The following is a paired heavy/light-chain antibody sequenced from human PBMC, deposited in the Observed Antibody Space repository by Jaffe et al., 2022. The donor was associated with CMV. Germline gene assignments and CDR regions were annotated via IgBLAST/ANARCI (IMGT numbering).Light chain of an antibody. CDR2: DVT. CDR3: SSYGSSNILRV. CDR1: SSDVGGYNH. Sequence: QSALTQPASVSGSPGQSITISCTGTSSDVGGYNHVSWYQQHPGKAPKLMIYDVTNRPSGVSNRFSGSKSGNTASLTISGLQAGDEADYYCSSYGSSNILRVFGGGTKVTVL. V-gene: IGLV2-14*03. J-gene: IGLJ3*02.
Heavy chain of an antibody. J-gene: IGHJ3*02. V-gene: IGHV4-39*02. Sequence: QLQLQESGPGLVKPSETLSLTCTVSGGSISRSIYYWGWIRQPPGKGLEWIGSIYYSGTTYYNPSLKSRVTMSVDTSKNQFSLKLNSVTAADSALYFCAREKGDDYGDYLASTPFIPNNAFDIWGQGTMVTVSS. D-gene: IGHD4-17*01. CDR3: AREKGDDYGDYLASTPFIPNNAFDI. CDR2: IYYSGTT. CDR1: GGSISRSIYY.